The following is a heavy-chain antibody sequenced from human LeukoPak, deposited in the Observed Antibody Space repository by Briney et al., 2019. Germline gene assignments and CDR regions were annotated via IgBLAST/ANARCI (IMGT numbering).Heavy chain of an antibody. D-gene: IGHD6-13*01. CDR1: GASISSYY. J-gene: IGHJ4*02. CDR3: ARLPPPSYSSSWYYFDY. Sequence: SETLSLTCTVSGASISSYYWGWIRQPPGKGLEWIGSIYYSGSTYYNPSLKSRVTISVDTSKNQFSLKLSSVTAADTAVYYCARLPPPSYSSSWYYFDYWGQGTLVTVSS. CDR2: IYYSGST. V-gene: IGHV4-39*01.